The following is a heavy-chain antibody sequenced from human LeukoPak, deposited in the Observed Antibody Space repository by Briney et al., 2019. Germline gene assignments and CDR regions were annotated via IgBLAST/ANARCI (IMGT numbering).Heavy chain of an antibody. CDR3: ARDLSFGSLDF. CDR2: MWYDGSRE. Sequence: GGSLRLSCAASGFILSTHGMHWVRQAPGKGLEWVAGMWYDGSREDYADSVKGRFTISRDMSKNTLNLQMNSLRLEDTAMFYCARDLSFGSLDFRGQGTLVTVSS. J-gene: IGHJ4*02. CDR1: GFILSTHG. V-gene: IGHV3-33*01. D-gene: IGHD1-26*01.